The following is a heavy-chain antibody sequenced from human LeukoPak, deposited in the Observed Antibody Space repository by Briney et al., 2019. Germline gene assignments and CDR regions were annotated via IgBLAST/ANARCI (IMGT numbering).Heavy chain of an antibody. V-gene: IGHV4-59*01. D-gene: IGHD2-2*01. Sequence: SETLSLTCTVSGGSISSYYWSWIRQPPGKGLEWIGYIYYSGSTNYNPSLKSRVTISVDTSKNQFSLKLSPVTAADTAVYYCARTTGLAYQLLSGFDYWGQGALVTVSS. CDR1: GGSISSYY. CDR2: IYYSGST. J-gene: IGHJ4*02. CDR3: ARTTGLAYQLLSGFDY.